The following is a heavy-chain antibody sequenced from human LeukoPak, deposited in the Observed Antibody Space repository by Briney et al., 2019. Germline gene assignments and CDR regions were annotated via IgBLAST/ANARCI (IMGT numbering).Heavy chain of an antibody. D-gene: IGHD4-11*01. CDR3: AKDRDSNWYPYFEY. CDR2: INQDGSKK. V-gene: IGHV3-7*03. CDR1: GFSFSGYW. Sequence: GGSLRLSCTASGFSFSGYWMTWVRQTPGKGLEWVANINQDGSKKSYVDSVKGRFTISRDNSRNSLYLDINNLRTEDTAIYYCAKDRDSNWYPYFEYWGQGTLITVSS. J-gene: IGHJ4*02.